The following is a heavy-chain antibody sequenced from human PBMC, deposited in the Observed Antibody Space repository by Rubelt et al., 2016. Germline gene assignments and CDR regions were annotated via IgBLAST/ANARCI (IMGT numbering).Heavy chain of an antibody. V-gene: IGHV1-2*02. J-gene: IGHJ4*02. CDR3: ARDYCSGGSCYSVFDY. CDR2: INPNSGGT. Sequence: QVQLVQSGAEVKKPGASVKVSCKASGYTFTGYYMHWVRQAPGQGLEWMGWINPNSGGTNYARKVQGRVTMTGETSISTAYMELSRLRSDDTAVYYCARDYCSGGSCYSVFDYWGQGTLVTVSS. D-gene: IGHD2-15*01. CDR1: GYTFTGYY.